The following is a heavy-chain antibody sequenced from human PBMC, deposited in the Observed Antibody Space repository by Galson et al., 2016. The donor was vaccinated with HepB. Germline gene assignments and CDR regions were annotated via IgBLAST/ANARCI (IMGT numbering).Heavy chain of an antibody. Sequence: SLRLSCAASGFTFTNAWMNWVRQAPGKGLEWVGRIKSKTDGGTTDYAAPVKGRFTISRDGSKNTLYLQMSSLKTDDTAVYYCTGKTFWSGYSSVGMDVWGQGTTVTVSS. V-gene: IGHV3-15*07. CDR1: GFTFTNAW. CDR2: IKSKTDGGTT. D-gene: IGHD3-3*01. CDR3: TGKTFWSGYSSVGMDV. J-gene: IGHJ6*02.